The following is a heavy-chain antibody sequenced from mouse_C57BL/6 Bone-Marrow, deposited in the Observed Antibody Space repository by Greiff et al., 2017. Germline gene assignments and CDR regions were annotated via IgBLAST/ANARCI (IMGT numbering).Heavy chain of an antibody. J-gene: IGHJ4*01. Sequence: EVKVVESGGDLVKPGGSLKLSCAASGFTFSSYGMSWVRQTPDKRLEWVATISSGGSYTYYPDSVKGRFTISRDNAKNTLYLQMSSLKSEDTAMYYCARHLLVAMDYWGQGTSVTVSS. CDR1: GFTFSSYG. CDR2: ISSGGSYT. D-gene: IGHD2-1*01. CDR3: ARHLLVAMDY. V-gene: IGHV5-6*01.